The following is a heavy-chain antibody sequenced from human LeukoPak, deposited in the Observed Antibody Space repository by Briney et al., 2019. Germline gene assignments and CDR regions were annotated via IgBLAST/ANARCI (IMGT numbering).Heavy chain of an antibody. V-gene: IGHV3-23*01. J-gene: IGHJ4*02. CDR2: ISGSGGST. CDR3: AKVHRAYDYDSGSYYDSGFDY. CDR1: GFTFGSYA. Sequence: GGSLRLSCAASGFTFGSYAMSWVRQAPGKGLEWVSNISGSGGSTYYADSVKGRFTISRDNSKNTLYLQMNSLRAEDTAIYYCAKVHRAYDYDSGSYYDSGFDYWGQGTLVTVSS. D-gene: IGHD3-10*01.